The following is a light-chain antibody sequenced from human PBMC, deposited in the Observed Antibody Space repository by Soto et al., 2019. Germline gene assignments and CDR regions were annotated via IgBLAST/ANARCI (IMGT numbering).Light chain of an antibody. CDR3: QQAYTFPLIT. Sequence: DIQMTQSPSSVSASVGDRVTITCRASQGIGSWLAWYQQKPGNAPKLLIYAASSLQSGVPSRFSGSGSETDFNLTTSSLQPEDFSTYYCQQAYTFPLITFGGGTKVEIK. CDR2: AAS. J-gene: IGKJ4*01. CDR1: QGIGSW. V-gene: IGKV1-12*01.